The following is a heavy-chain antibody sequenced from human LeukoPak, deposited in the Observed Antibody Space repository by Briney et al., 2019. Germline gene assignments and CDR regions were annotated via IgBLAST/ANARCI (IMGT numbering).Heavy chain of an antibody. D-gene: IGHD3-9*01. Sequence: GGSLRLSCAASGFTFSSYGMHWVRQAPGKGLEWVAVISYDGSNKYYADSVKGRFTISRDNSKNTLYLQMNSLRAEDTAVYYCAATYYDILTGYYPPDYWGQGTLVTVSS. V-gene: IGHV3-30*03. CDR1: GFTFSSYG. CDR3: AATYYDILTGYYPPDY. J-gene: IGHJ4*02. CDR2: ISYDGSNK.